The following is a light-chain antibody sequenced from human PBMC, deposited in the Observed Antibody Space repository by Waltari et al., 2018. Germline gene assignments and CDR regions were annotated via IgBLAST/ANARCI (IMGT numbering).Light chain of an antibody. CDR3: HQYAYSRT. Sequence: IVLTQSPGTLSLSPGERATIPRRASQNIDSRHLGWYQQKPGQPPRLLIFSASTRATGVPVRFSGSGSGTNFTLTISRLEPEDFAVFFCHQYAYSRTFGQGTRV. CDR1: QNIDSRH. J-gene: IGKJ1*01. V-gene: IGKV3-20*01. CDR2: SAS.